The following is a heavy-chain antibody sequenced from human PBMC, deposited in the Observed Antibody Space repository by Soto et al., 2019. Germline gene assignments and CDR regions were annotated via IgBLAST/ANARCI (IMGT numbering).Heavy chain of an antibody. CDR1: GGSISSSNG. CDR2: IYHSGST. V-gene: IGHV4-4*02. J-gene: IGHJ4*02. CDR3: ARVAIRRSSSFDY. D-gene: IGHD6-6*01. Sequence: SETLSLTCAVSGGSISSSNGWSWVRQPPGKGLEWIGEIYHSGSTNYNPSLKSRVTISVDKSKNQFSLKLSSVTAADTAVYYCARVAIRRSSSFDYWGQGTLVTVSS.